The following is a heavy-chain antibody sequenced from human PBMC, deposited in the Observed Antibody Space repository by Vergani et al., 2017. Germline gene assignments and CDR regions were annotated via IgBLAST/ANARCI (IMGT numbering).Heavy chain of an antibody. J-gene: IGHJ6*02. CDR1: GYTFTSYD. CDR2: MNPNSGNT. D-gene: IGHD3-3*01. Sequence: QVQLVQSGAEVKKPGASVKVSCKASGYTFTSYDINWVRQATGQGLEWMGWMNPNSGNTGYAQKFQGRVTMTRNTSISTAYMELSSLRSEDTAVYYCARARRRITIFGVVIPTYGMDVWGQGTTVTVSS. V-gene: IGHV1-8*01. CDR3: ARARRRITIFGVVIPTYGMDV.